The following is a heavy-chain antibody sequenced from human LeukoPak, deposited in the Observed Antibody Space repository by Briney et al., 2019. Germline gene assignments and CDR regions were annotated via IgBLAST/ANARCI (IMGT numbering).Heavy chain of an antibody. D-gene: IGHD5-24*01. Sequence: SETLSLTCSVSGDSMSGYYWSWIRQSPGKGLAWIGYIHDSGYSNYNPSVKSRVTISVDTSKNQISLKLSSVTAADTAVYYCARGGRDGYNFRSKGVYYFDYWGQGTLVTVSS. CDR2: IHDSGYS. V-gene: IGHV4-59*01. CDR3: ARGGRDGYNFRSKGVYYFDY. J-gene: IGHJ4*02. CDR1: GDSMSGYY.